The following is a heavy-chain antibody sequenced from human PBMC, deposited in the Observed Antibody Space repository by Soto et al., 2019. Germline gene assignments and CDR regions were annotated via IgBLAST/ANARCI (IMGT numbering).Heavy chain of an antibody. CDR1: GFTFSSYS. J-gene: IGHJ6*02. Sequence: GGSLRLSCAASGFTFSSYSMNWVRQAPGKGLEWVSYISRSSSTIYYADSVKGRFTISRDNAKNSLYLQMNSLRDEDTAVYYCARAGITIFGVVIYGMDVWGQGTTVTVSS. V-gene: IGHV3-48*02. CDR2: ISRSSSTI. CDR3: ARAGITIFGVVIYGMDV. D-gene: IGHD3-3*01.